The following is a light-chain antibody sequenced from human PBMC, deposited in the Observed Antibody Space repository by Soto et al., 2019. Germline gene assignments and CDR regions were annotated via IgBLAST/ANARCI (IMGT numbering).Light chain of an antibody. Sequence: QSVLTQPPSVSAAPGQKVTISCSGSSSNIGNNYVSWYQQLPGTAPKLLIYENNKRPSGIPDRFSGSKSGTSATLGITGLQTGDEADYYCGTWDSSLSADHVFGTGTKVTV. V-gene: IGLV1-51*02. CDR3: GTWDSSLSADHV. CDR1: SSNIGNNY. CDR2: ENN. J-gene: IGLJ1*01.